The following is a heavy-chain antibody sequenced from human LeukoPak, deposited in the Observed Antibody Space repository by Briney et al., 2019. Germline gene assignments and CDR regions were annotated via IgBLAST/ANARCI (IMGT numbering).Heavy chain of an antibody. CDR3: ARTLATTTVVYYYYGMDV. CDR2: ISYDGAVK. Sequence: GGSLRLSCAASGFAFRTYAIHWVRQAPGKGLEWVAFISYDGAVKYYADSVKGRFSISRDNSRNTLSLQMNSLRNDDTAVYYCARTLATTTVVYYYYGMDVWGQGTTVTVSS. D-gene: IGHD5-12*01. J-gene: IGHJ6*02. CDR1: GFAFRTYA. V-gene: IGHV3-30-3*01.